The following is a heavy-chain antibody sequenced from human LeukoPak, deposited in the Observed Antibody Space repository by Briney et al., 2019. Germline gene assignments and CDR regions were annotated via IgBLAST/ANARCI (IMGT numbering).Heavy chain of an antibody. CDR3: AELGITMIGGV. J-gene: IGHJ6*04. CDR1: GFTFSDYS. V-gene: IGHV3-30*12. Sequence: GGSLRLSCAASGFTFSDYSMHWVRQAPGKGLEWVAVISYDGSNKYYADSVKGRFTISRDNAKNSLYLQMNSLRAEDTAVYYCAELGITMIGGVWGKGTTVTISS. CDR2: ISYDGSNK. D-gene: IGHD3-10*02.